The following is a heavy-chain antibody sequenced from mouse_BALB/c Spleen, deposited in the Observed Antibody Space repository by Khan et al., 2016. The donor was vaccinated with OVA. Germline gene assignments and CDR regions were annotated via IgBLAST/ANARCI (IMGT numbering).Heavy chain of an antibody. V-gene: IGHV9-3-1*01. CDR1: GYTFTNYG. J-gene: IGHJ4*01. CDR2: INTYTGEP. Sequence: QIQLVQSGPELKKPGETVKISCKASGYTFTNYGMNWVKQAPGKGLKWMGWINTYTGEPTYADDFKGRFSFSLETSASPAYLQINNLKTEDTATYFCARPPFFSYVMGYWGQGTSVTVSS. CDR3: ARPPFFSYVMGY.